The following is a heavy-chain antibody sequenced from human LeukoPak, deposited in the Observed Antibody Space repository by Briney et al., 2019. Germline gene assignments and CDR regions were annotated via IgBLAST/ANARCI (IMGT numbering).Heavy chain of an antibody. J-gene: IGHJ4*02. CDR3: ARRYYGSGSYDFDY. D-gene: IGHD3-10*01. CDR1: GFTFSSYS. Sequence: PGGSLRLSCAASGFTFSSYSMNWVRQAPGKGLEWVANLKQDGSEKYYVDSVKGRFTISRDNAKNSLYLQMNSLRAEDTAVYYCARRYYGSGSYDFDYWGQGTLVTVSS. CDR2: LKQDGSEK. V-gene: IGHV3-7*01.